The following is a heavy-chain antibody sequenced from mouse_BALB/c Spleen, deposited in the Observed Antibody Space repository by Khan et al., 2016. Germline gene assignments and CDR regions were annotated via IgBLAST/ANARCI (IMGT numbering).Heavy chain of an antibody. D-gene: IGHD2-2*01. V-gene: IGHV3-2*02. CDR1: GYSITSDYT. CDR2: ISYSGNL. CDR3: SRRGYDEEGFAF. J-gene: IGHJ3*01. Sequence: EVELVESGPGLVKPSQSLSLTCTVTGYSITSDYTWNWIRQFPGNKLEWLGYISYSGNLNYNPSLKSRISITRDTSKNQFFRQLNSVTTDDTATYYCSRRGYDEEGFAFWGQGTLVTVSA.